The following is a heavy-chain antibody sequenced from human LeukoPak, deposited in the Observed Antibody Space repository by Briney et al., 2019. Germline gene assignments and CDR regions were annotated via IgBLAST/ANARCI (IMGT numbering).Heavy chain of an antibody. D-gene: IGHD3-3*01. V-gene: IGHV4-61*02. CDR2: IYTSGST. CDR1: GGSISSGSYY. CDR3: AGGDITTLDY. J-gene: IGHJ4*02. Sequence: SETLSLTCTVSGGSISSGSYYWSWIRQPAGKGLEWIGRIYTSGSTNYNPSLKSRVTISVDTSKNQLSLKLSSVTAADTAVYYCAGGDITTLDYWGQGTLVPDSS.